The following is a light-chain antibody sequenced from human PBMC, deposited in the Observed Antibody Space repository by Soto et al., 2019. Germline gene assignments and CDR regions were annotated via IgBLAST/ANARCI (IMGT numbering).Light chain of an antibody. V-gene: IGKV3-15*01. CDR3: QHYNNWPPTWT. J-gene: IGKJ1*01. CDR2: AVS. CDR1: QSVGSN. Sequence: EILMTQSPATLSVSPGERATLSCRASQSVGSNLAWYQQKPGQAPRLLIYAVSTRATGIPARFSGSGSGTEFTLTINSLQSEDFAVYYCQHYNNWPPTWTFGQGTKVEI.